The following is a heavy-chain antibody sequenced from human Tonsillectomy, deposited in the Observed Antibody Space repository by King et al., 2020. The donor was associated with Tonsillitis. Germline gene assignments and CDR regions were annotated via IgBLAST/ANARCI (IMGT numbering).Heavy chain of an antibody. V-gene: IGHV3-23*03. D-gene: IGHD4-17*01. J-gene: IGHJ4*02. CDR2: ISGNSRGT. CDR3: AKTHGHGDYSLDY. CDR1: GFTFSNYA. Sequence: EVQLVESGGALVQPGGSLRLSCAASGFTFSNYAMNWVRQAPGKGLEWVSLISGNSRGTYYRDSVRGRFTISRDASKNTVHLQMNSLRVEDTAIYYCAKTHGHGDYSLDYWGQGTLVTVSS.